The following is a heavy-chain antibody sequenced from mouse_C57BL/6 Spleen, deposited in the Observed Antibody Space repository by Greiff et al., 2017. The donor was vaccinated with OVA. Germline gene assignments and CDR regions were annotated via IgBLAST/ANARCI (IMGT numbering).Heavy chain of an antibody. V-gene: IGHV1-54*01. Sequence: QVQLQQSGAELVRPGTSVKVSCKASGYAFTNYLIEWVKQRPGQGLEWIGVINPGSGGTNYNEKFKGKATLTADKSSSTAYMQLSSLTSEDSEVYFCARSSNYPDYWGQGTTLTVSS. CDR2: INPGSGGT. CDR1: GYAFTNYL. J-gene: IGHJ2*01. D-gene: IGHD5-1*01. CDR3: ARSSNYPDY.